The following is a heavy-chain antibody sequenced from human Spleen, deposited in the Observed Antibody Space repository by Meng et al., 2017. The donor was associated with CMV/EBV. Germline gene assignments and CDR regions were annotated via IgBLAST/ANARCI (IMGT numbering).Heavy chain of an antibody. CDR2: VNPDSGTT. CDR1: GGTFSSYA. CDR3: ARTYDILKYGMDV. J-gene: IGHJ6*02. D-gene: IGHD3-9*01. V-gene: IGHV1-2*02. Sequence: ASVKVSCKASGGTFSSYAISWVRQAPGQGLEWMGWVNPDSGTTNYAQKFQGRVTMTRDTSISTAYMGLSRLRSDDTAVYYCARTYDILKYGMDVWGQGSTVTVSS.